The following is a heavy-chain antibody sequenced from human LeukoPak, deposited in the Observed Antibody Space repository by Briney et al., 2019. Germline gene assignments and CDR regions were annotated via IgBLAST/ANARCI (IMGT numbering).Heavy chain of an antibody. CDR2: IYHSGST. J-gene: IGHJ4*02. V-gene: IGHV4-30-2*01. D-gene: IGHD3-10*01. CDR1: GGSISSGGYS. CDR3: ATQPYYYGSGNLFDY. Sequence: SETLSLTCAVSGGSISSGGYSWSWIRQPPGKGLEWIGYIYHSGSTYYNPSLKSRVTISVDRSKNQFSLKLSSVTAADTAVYYCATQPYYYGSGNLFDYWGQGTLVTVSS.